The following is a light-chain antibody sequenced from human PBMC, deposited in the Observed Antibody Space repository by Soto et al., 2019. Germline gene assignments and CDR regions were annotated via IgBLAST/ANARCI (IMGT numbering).Light chain of an antibody. CDR3: MQSIQV. CDR1: QSLLHSDGKTS. J-gene: IGKJ2*01. Sequence: DVVMTQSPLSLSVTPGQPASISCKSSQSLLHSDGKTSLYGYLQRPGQPPHLLIYEVSKRFSGVPERFSGSGSGTDFTLKISRVEADDVGVYYCMQSIQVLGQGTKLEI. V-gene: IGKV2D-29*01. CDR2: EVS.